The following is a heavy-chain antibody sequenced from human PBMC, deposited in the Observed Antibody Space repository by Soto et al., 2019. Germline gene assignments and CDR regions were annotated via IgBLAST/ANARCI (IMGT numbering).Heavy chain of an antibody. J-gene: IGHJ5*02. D-gene: IGHD3-10*01. Sequence: PSQTLSLTCAISGDSVSSNSAAWNWIRQSPSGGLEWLGRTYYRSRWYNDYAVSVRSRITINPDTSKNQFSLHLNSVTPEDTAVYYCARQIRLLWFGELFSGEWFDPWGQGTLVTVS. CDR3: ARQIRLLWFGELFSGEWFDP. V-gene: IGHV6-1*01. CDR2: TYYRSRWYN. CDR1: GDSVSSNSAA.